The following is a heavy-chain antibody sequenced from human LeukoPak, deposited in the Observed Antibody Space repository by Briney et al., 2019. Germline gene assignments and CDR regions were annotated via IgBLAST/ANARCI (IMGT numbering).Heavy chain of an antibody. CDR3: ARDVAAGEIDY. V-gene: IGHV4-59*12. CDR1: GGSISSYY. CDR2: ISYGGST. J-gene: IGHJ4*02. D-gene: IGHD6-13*01. Sequence: SETLSLTCTVSGGSISSYYWSWIRQPPGKGLEWIGYISYGGSTNYNPSLKSRVTISVDTSKNQFSLKLSSVTAADTAVYYCARDVAAGEIDYWGQGTLVTVSS.